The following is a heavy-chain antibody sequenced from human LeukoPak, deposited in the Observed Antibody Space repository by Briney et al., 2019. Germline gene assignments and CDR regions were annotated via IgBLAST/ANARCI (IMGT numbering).Heavy chain of an antibody. D-gene: IGHD3-22*01. Sequence: GGSLRLSCVASKFTFSSYEMNWVRQAPGKGLEWVSYISSSGSTIYYADSVKGRFTVSRDNAKKSLYLQMNSLRAEDTAIYYCATYYYDSSAQRGDDAFDIWGQGTMVTVSS. CDR3: ATYYYDSSAQRGDDAFDI. V-gene: IGHV3-48*03. CDR1: KFTFSSYE. J-gene: IGHJ3*02. CDR2: ISSSGSTI.